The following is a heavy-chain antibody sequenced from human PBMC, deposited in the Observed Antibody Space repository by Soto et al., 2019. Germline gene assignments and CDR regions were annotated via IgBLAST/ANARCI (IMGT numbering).Heavy chain of an antibody. V-gene: IGHV1-69*13. D-gene: IGHD3-22*01. J-gene: IGHJ4*02. Sequence: SVKFSCKASGGTFSSYAISWLRQAPGQGLEWMGGIIPIFGTANYAQKFQGRVTITADESTSTAYMELSSLRSEATAVYYCAKSHYYDSSGYYGTDYWGQGTLVTVSS. CDR2: IIPIFGTA. CDR1: GGTFSSYA. CDR3: AKSHYYDSSGYYGTDY.